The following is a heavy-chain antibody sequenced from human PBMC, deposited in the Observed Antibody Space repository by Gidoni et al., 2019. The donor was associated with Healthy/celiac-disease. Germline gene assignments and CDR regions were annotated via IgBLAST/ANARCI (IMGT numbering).Heavy chain of an antibody. CDR3: AGEGKRYCTGGVCYTHY. D-gene: IGHD2-8*02. CDR2: ISSSSSYT. V-gene: IGHV3-11*06. Sequence: QVQPVESGGGLVKPGGSLRLSCAASGFTFSDYYMSWIRQAPGKGLEWVSYISSSSSYTNYADSVKGRFTISRDNAKNSLYLQMNSLRAEDTAVYYCAGEGKRYCTGGVCYTHYWGQGTLVTVSS. CDR1: GFTFSDYY. J-gene: IGHJ4*02.